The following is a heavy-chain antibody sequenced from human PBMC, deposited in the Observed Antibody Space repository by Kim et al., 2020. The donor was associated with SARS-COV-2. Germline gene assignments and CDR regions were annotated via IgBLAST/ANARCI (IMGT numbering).Heavy chain of an antibody. CDR2: ISYDGSNK. D-gene: IGHD3-10*01. CDR3: AREPGYYYGSGIRYYYYYGMDV. J-gene: IGHJ6*02. V-gene: IGHV3-30*04. Sequence: GGSLRLSCAASGFTFSSYAMHWVRQAPGKGLEWVAVISYDGSNKYYVDSVKGRFTISRDNSKNTLYLQMNSLRAEDTAVYYCAREPGYYYGSGIRYYYYYGMDVWGQGTTVTVSS. CDR1: GFTFSSYA.